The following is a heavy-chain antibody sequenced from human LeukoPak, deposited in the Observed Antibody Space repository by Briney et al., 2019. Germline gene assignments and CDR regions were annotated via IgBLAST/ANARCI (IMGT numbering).Heavy chain of an antibody. V-gene: IGHV4-38-2*01. J-gene: IGHJ4*02. CDR2: IYHSGST. CDR3: ARHVFLWDFWSVHFDY. CDR1: GGSFSGNY. D-gene: IGHD3-3*01. Sequence: SETLSLTCAVYGGSFSGNYWGWIRQPPGKGLEWIGSIYHSGSTYYNPSLKSRVTISVDTSKNQFSLKLSSVTAADTAVYYCARHVFLWDFWSVHFDYWGQGTLVTVSS.